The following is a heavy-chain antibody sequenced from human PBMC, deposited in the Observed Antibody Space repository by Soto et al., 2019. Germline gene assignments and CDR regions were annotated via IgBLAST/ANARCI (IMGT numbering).Heavy chain of an antibody. CDR2: ISYDGSNK. V-gene: IGHV3-30*18. D-gene: IGHD6-19*01. J-gene: IGHJ4*02. Sequence: QVQLVESGGGVVQPGRSLRLSCAASGFTFSSYGMHWVRQAPGKGLEWVAVISYDGSNKYYADSVKGRFTISRDNSKNTLYLQMNSQRAEDTAVYYCAKDRADGYSSGWYVDYWGQGTLVTVSS. CDR1: GFTFSSYG. CDR3: AKDRADGYSSGWYVDY.